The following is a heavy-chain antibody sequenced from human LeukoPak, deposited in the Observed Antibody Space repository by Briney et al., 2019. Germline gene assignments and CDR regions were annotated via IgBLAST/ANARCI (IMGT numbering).Heavy chain of an antibody. J-gene: IGHJ4*02. D-gene: IGHD6-19*01. V-gene: IGHV4-34*01. CDR1: GGSFSGYY. CDR2: INHSGST. CDR3: ARLAYSSGWPIDY. Sequence: SETLSLTCAVYGGSFSGYYWSWIRQPPGKGLEWIGEINHSGSTNYNPSLKSRVTISVDTSKNQFSLKPSSVTAADTAVYYCARLAYSSGWPIDYWGQGTLVTVSS.